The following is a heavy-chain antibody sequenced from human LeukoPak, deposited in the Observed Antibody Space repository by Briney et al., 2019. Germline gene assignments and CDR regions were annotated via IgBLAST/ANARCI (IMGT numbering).Heavy chain of an antibody. V-gene: IGHV4-59*04. CDR3: AREEDCSGGICYLGNAFDI. D-gene: IGHD2-15*01. Sequence: SETLSLTCTVSGGSISSTYWSWVRQPPGKGLEWIGSIYYSGSTYYNPSLKSRVTISVDTSKNQFSLKLRSVTAADTAVYYCAREEDCSGGICYLGNAFDIWGQGTMVTVSS. J-gene: IGHJ3*02. CDR2: IYYSGST. CDR1: GGSISSTY.